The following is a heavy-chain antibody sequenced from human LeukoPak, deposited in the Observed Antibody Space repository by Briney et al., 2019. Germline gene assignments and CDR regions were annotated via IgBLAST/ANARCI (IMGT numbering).Heavy chain of an antibody. J-gene: IGHJ4*02. V-gene: IGHV1-2*02. CDR2: INPNSGGT. CDR3: ARLVDTAMVYYFDY. Sequence: ASVKVSCKASGYTLTGYYMHWVRQAPGQGLEWMGGINPNSGGTNYPQKFQGRVTMTRDTSISTAYMELSRLRSDDTAVYYCARLVDTAMVYYFDYWGQGTLVSVS. CDR1: GYTLTGYY. D-gene: IGHD5-18*01.